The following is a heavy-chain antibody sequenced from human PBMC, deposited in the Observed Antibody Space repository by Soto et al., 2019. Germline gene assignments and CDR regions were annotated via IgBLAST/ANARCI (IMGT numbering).Heavy chain of an antibody. D-gene: IGHD6-19*01. Sequence: QVQLQESGPGLVKPSETLSLTCTVSGGSISSYYWSWIRQPPGKGLEWIGYIYYSGSTNYNPSLKSRVTISVDTSKNQFSLKLSSVTAADTAVYYCARAVAGTRVDYWGQGTLVTVSS. CDR1: GGSISSYY. CDR2: IYYSGST. V-gene: IGHV4-59*01. CDR3: ARAVAGTRVDY. J-gene: IGHJ4*02.